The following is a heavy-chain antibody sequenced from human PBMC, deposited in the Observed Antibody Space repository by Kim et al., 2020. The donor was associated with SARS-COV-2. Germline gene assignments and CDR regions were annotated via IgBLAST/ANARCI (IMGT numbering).Heavy chain of an antibody. Sequence: GGSLRLSCAASGFTVSGNYMSWLRQAPGKGLEWVSFIYSGGGTYYADAVKGRFTISRDSSKNTLYLQMNSLRAEDTAVYYCARGSRDYHFDYWGQGTLVTVSS. CDR1: GFTVSGNY. CDR2: IYSGGGT. D-gene: IGHD4-17*01. J-gene: IGHJ4*02. V-gene: IGHV3-66*01. CDR3: ARGSRDYHFDY.